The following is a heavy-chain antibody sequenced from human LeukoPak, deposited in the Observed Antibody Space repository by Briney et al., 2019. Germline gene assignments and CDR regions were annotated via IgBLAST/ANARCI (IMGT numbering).Heavy chain of an antibody. J-gene: IGHJ4*02. CDR2: FDPEDGET. CDR3: ARGSQWELVFYFDY. Sequence: ASVKVSCKVSGYTLTDLSMHWVRQAPGKGLEWMGGFDPEDGETFYAQRFQGRVTMTEDTSTDTAYMELSSLRSEDTAVYYCARGSQWELVFYFDYWGQGTLVTVSS. V-gene: IGHV1-24*01. D-gene: IGHD1-26*01. CDR1: GYTLTDLS.